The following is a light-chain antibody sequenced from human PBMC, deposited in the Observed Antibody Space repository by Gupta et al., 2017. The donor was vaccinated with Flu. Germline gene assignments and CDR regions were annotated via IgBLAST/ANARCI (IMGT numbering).Light chain of an antibody. J-gene: IGLJ3*02. CDR3: NSYTHITTLGV. V-gene: IGLV2-14*01. CDR2: EVN. Sequence: QPALTQPASVSGSPGQSITISCTGTGTDVGGYNFVSWYQQYPGKVPKRIISEVNNRPSGVSSRFSGSKFGNTAFLTISGLQAEDEADYYCNSYTHITTLGVFGGGTRLTVL. CDR1: GTDVGGYNF.